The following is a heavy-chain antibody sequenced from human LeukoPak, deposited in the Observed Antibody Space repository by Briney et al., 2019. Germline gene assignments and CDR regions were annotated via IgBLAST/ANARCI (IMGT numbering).Heavy chain of an antibody. CDR2: IYYSGST. CDR1: GGSISSYY. Sequence: SETLSLTCTVSGGSISSYYWSWIRQPPGKGLEWIGYIYYSGSTNYNPSLKSRVTISVDTSKNQFSLKLSSVTAADTAVYYCARGRGAFDIWGQGTMVTVSS. V-gene: IGHV4-59*12. J-gene: IGHJ3*02. CDR3: ARGRGAFDI.